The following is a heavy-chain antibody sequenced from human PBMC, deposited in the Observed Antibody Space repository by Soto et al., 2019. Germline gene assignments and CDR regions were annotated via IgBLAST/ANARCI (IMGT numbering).Heavy chain of an antibody. Sequence: EVQLLESGGGLIQPGGSLRLSCAASGFSFSTYAMSWVRQAPGKGLEWVSTISARGDIIYYADSVKGRFTISRDNSRNTLYLQMKSLIADDTAIYYCAKARGDGAYWCRGTLVTVYS. D-gene: IGHD3-10*01. CDR1: GFSFSTYA. CDR2: ISARGDII. V-gene: IGHV3-23*01. CDR3: AKARGDGAY. J-gene: IGHJ4*02.